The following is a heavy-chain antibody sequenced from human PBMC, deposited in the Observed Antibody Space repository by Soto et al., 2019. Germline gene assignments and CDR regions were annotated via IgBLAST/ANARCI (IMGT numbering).Heavy chain of an antibody. CDR3: ARTIAAAGGRRYFDL. J-gene: IGHJ2*01. CDR2: ISSSSSYT. CDR1: GFTFSDYY. D-gene: IGHD6-13*01. Sequence: QVQLVESGGGLVKPGGSLRLSCAASGFTFSDYYMSWIRQAPGKGPEWVSYISSSSSYTNYADSVKGRFTISRDNAKNSLYLQMNSLRAEDTAVYYCARTIAAAGGRRYFDLLGRGTLVTVSS. V-gene: IGHV3-11*05.